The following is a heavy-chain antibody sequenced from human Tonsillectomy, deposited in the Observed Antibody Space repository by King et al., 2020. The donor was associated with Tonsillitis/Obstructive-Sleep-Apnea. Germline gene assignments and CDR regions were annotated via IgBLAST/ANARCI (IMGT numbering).Heavy chain of an antibody. J-gene: IGHJ5*02. D-gene: IGHD2-15*01. V-gene: IGHV4-4*07. CDR2: IYTSGST. CDR1: GGSISSYY. CDR3: AREEGYCSGGSCYSGNWFDP. Sequence: VQLQESGPGLVKPSETLSLTCTVSGGSISSYYWSWIRQPAGKGLEWIGRIYTSGSTNYNPSLKSRVTMSVDTSKNQLSLKLSSVTAADTAVYYCAREEGYCSGGSCYSGNWFDPWGQGTLVTVSA.